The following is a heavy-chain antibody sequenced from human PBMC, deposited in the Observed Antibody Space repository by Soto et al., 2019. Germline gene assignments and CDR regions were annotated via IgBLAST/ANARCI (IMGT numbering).Heavy chain of an antibody. CDR3: ARGQDIVATIGIDY. Sequence: GSLRLSCAASGFTFSSYGMHWVRQAPGKGLEWVAVIWYDGSNKYYADSVKGRFTISRDNSKNTLYLQMNSLRAEDTAVYYCARGQDIVATIGIDYWGQGTLVTVSS. D-gene: IGHD5-12*01. CDR1: GFTFSSYG. V-gene: IGHV3-33*01. J-gene: IGHJ4*02. CDR2: IWYDGSNK.